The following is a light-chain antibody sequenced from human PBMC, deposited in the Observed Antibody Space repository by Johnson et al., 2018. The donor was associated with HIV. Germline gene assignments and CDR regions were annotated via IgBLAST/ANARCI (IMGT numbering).Light chain of an antibody. CDR2: DNN. CDR1: SSNVGSSF. V-gene: IGLV1-51*01. J-gene: IGLJ1*01. CDR3: GTWDSSLSGGV. Sequence: QFVLTQPPSVSAAPGQTVTISCSGSSSNVGSSFVSWYRQVPGTAPKLLIYDNNKRPSGIPGRFSGSKSGPSATLGITGLQTGDEADYYCGTWDSSLSGGVFGTGTKVTVL.